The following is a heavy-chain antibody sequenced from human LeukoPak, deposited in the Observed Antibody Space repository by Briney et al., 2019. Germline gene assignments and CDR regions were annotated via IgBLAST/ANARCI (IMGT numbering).Heavy chain of an antibody. Sequence: GGSLRLSCATSGFTFSSYAMSWVRQAPGKGLEWVSGIGASGGSTYYADSVKGRFTISRDNSKNTLYLQMNSPRTEDTAVYYCAKAEGYDILTGLDYWGQGTLVTVSS. CDR1: GFTFSSYA. D-gene: IGHD3-9*01. J-gene: IGHJ4*02. V-gene: IGHV3-23*01. CDR3: AKAEGYDILTGLDY. CDR2: IGASGGST.